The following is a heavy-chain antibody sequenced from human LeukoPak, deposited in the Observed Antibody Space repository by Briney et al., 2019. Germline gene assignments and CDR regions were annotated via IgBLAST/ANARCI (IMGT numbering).Heavy chain of an antibody. D-gene: IGHD5-18*01. V-gene: IGHV3-66*01. Sequence: GGSLRLSCAASGFTFSSNYMSWVRQAPGKGLEWVSVIYSGGSTYYSDSVKGRFTISRDNYKNTLYLQMNSLRAEDTAVYYCARRRGYSYGWIDYWGQGTLVTVSS. J-gene: IGHJ4*02. CDR2: IYSGGST. CDR3: ARRRGYSYGWIDY. CDR1: GFTFSSNY.